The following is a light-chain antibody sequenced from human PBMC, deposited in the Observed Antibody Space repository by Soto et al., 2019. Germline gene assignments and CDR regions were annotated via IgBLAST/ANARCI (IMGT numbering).Light chain of an antibody. CDR2: KAS. CDR1: QSVSDW. Sequence: DIQMTQSPSTLSASVGDRVTLTCRASQSVSDWLAWYQQKPGKAPKLLIYKASNLESGAPSRFSGSGSGTEFTLTISSLQPDDSATYYCQQYNTFPPYTFGQGTTLEI. V-gene: IGKV1-5*03. CDR3: QQYNTFPPYT. J-gene: IGKJ2*01.